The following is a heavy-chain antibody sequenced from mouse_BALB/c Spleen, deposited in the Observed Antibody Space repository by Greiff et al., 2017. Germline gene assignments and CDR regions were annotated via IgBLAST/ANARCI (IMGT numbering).Heavy chain of an antibody. Sequence: VQLQQSGAELVKPGASVKLSCTASGFNIKDTYMHWVKQRPEQGLEWIGRIDPANGNTKYDPKFQGKATITADTSSNTAYLQLSSLTSEDTAVYYCARDYDSSYDFDYGGQGTTLTVSS. CDR2: IDPANGNT. CDR3: ARDYDSSYDFDY. J-gene: IGHJ2*01. V-gene: IGHV14-3*02. D-gene: IGHD1-1*01. CDR1: GFNIKDTY.